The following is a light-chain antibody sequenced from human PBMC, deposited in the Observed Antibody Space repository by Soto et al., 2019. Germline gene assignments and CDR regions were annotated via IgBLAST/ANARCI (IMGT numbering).Light chain of an antibody. CDR1: QSISSS. Sequence: ETVLTQSPATLSLSPGERATLSCRASQSISSSLAWYQQTPGQAPRLLIYEAYKRANGIPARFSGSGSGTDFTLTISRREPEDFAVDYFQLRFTWPSFGPGTKVDIK. CDR2: EAY. CDR3: QLRFTWPS. V-gene: IGKV3-11*01. J-gene: IGKJ3*01.